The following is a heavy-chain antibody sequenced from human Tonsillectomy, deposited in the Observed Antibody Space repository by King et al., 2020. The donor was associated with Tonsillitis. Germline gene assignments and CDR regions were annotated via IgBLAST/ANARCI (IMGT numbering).Heavy chain of an antibody. CDR3: AKSIGFLGWLLPDASDI. J-gene: IGHJ3*02. Sequence: VQLVESGGGLVQPGGSLRLSCAASGFTFSSYAMSWVRQAPRKGLEWVSAIFGSGDSTFYSDSVKGRFTISRDNSKNTLYLQMNSLRAEDTALYYCAKSIGFLGWLLPDASDIWGQGTLVTVSS. CDR1: GFTFSSYA. V-gene: IGHV3-23*04. D-gene: IGHD3-3*01. CDR2: IFGSGDST.